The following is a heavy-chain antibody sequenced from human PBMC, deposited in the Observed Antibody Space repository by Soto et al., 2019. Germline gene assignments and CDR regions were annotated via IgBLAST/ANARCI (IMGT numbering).Heavy chain of an antibody. V-gene: IGHV3-48*01. CDR2: ISSSSSTI. CDR1: GFTFSSYS. CDR3: AKGGRQWLVTSDFNY. D-gene: IGHD6-19*01. Sequence: HPGGSLRLSCAASGFTFSSYSMNWVRQAPGKVLEWVSYISSSSSTIYYADSVKGRFTISRDSSKNTVSLEMTSLRAEDTAVYYCAKGGRQWLVTSDFNYWGQGALVTVSS. J-gene: IGHJ4*02.